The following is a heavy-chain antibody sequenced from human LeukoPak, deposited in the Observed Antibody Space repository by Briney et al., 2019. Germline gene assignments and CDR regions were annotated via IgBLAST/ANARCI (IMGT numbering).Heavy chain of an antibody. CDR2: IYTSGST. V-gene: IGHV4-61*02. Sequence: SETLSLTCSVAGGSLSSGSYYWSWIRQPAGKGLEWIGRIYTSGSTNYNPSLKSRVTILVDTSKNQFSLTLSYVTAADTAVYYCARANWPLSFDYWGPGTLVTVSS. J-gene: IGHJ4*02. CDR1: GGSLSSGSYY. D-gene: IGHD1-1*01. CDR3: ARANWPLSFDY.